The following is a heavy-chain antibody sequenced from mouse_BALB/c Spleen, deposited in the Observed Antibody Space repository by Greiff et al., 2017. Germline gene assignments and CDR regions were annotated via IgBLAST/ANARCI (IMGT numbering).Heavy chain of an antibody. V-gene: IGHV5-6-4*01. CDR2: ISSGGSYT. J-gene: IGHJ4*01. Sequence: EVQRVESGGGLVKPGGSLKLSCAASGFTFSSYTMSWVRQTPEKRLEWVATISSGGSYTYYPDSVKGRFTISRDNAKNTLYLQMSSLKSEDTAMYYCTRDYRDAMDYWGQGTSVTVSS. D-gene: IGHD2-14*01. CDR3: TRDYRDAMDY. CDR1: GFTFSSYT.